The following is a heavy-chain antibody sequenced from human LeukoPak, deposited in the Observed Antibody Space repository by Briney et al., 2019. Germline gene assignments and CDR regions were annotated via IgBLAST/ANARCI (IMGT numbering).Heavy chain of an antibody. D-gene: IGHD3-3*01. Sequence: EASVKVSCKASGGTFSSYAISWVRQAPGQGLEWMGGIIPIFGTANYAQKFQGRVTITADESTSTAYMELSSLRSEDTAVYYCAWGVAWYDFWSGPREGDWFDPWGQGTLVTVSS. J-gene: IGHJ5*02. CDR3: AWGVAWYDFWSGPREGDWFDP. CDR1: GGTFSSYA. V-gene: IGHV1-69*13. CDR2: IIPIFGTA.